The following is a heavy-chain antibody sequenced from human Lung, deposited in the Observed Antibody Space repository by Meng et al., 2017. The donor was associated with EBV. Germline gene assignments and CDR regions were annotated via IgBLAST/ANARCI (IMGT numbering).Heavy chain of an antibody. V-gene: IGHV4-30-4*01. CDR2: IYYSGST. CDR3: ARGPTTYFDY. Sequence: QVQRHESGPGLVKSSQTLSLTCTVSCGSISSGDYYWSWFRQPPGKGLEWIGYIYYSGSTYYNPSLKSRVTISVDTSKIQFSLKLSSVTAADTAVYYCARGPTTYFDYWGQGTLVTVSS. CDR1: CGSISSGDYY. D-gene: IGHD4-17*01. J-gene: IGHJ4*02.